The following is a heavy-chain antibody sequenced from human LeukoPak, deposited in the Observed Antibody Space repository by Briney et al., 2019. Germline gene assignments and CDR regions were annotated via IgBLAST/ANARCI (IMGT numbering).Heavy chain of an antibody. CDR3: VRGVYASGSSP. CDR2: IISDGSSN. V-gene: IGHV3-74*01. D-gene: IGHD3-10*01. Sequence: GGSLRLSCEASGFTLSNYWMYWVRQAPGKELVWVSRIISDGSSNYADSVKGRFTISRDNAKNTLYLQMNSLRAEDTAVYYCVRGVYASGSSPWGQGTLVTVSS. J-gene: IGHJ5*02. CDR1: GFTLSNYW.